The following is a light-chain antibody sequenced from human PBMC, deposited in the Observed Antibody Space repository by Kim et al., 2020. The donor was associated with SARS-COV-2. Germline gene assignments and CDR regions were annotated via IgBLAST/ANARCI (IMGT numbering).Light chain of an antibody. V-gene: IGLV6-57*03. CDR3: QSYNRDNVI. J-gene: IGLJ2*01. Sequence: GKTVTSACPRGSGSRDDNSVQGYQQRPGGVPTTVIYEDDQRPSGVSDRFSGSIDNSSNAASLTISGLRTEDEADYYCQSYNRDNVIFGGGTQLTVL. CDR2: EDD. CDR1: SGSRDDNS.